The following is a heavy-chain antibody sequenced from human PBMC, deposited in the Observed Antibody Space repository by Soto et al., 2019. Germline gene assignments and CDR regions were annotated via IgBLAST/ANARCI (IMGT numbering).Heavy chain of an antibody. CDR2: IYHSGST. Sequence: QLQLQESGPGLVKRSETLSLTCTVSGGSFSRSSYYWGWIRQPPGKGLEWIGSIYHSGSTYYNPSLKSRVATSVDTSKKQFSLNLTSVTAADTAVYYCAFSHGYSSGWYDYWGQGTLVTVSS. V-gene: IGHV4-39*01. CDR3: AFSHGYSSGWYDY. J-gene: IGHJ4*02. CDR1: GGSFSRSSYY. D-gene: IGHD6-19*01.